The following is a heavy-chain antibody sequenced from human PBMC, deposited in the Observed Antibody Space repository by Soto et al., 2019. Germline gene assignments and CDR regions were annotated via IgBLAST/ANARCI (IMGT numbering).Heavy chain of an antibody. J-gene: IGHJ4*02. CDR1: GDSISSSDYY. Sequence: SDTLSLTCIVSGDSISSSDYYWGWIRQAPGKRPERIARIYNSGVMQYNPSLRNRLTMSVDTSTKQLSLKMTSVIAADRAMYYCEREGGRYSYDMFDYXGEGTLVIVSS. V-gene: IGHV4-39*02. D-gene: IGHD5-18*01. CDR3: EREGGRYSYDMFDY. CDR2: IYNSGVM.